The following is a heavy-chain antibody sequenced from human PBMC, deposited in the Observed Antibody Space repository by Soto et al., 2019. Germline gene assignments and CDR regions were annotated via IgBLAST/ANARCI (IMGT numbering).Heavy chain of an antibody. Sequence: SEPMPHTGTVSDGAVRDHYWSWIRRPPGRGLEWIGYIYRSGSTKYNPSLKSRLTISVDTSKNQFSLKLSSVTAADTAVYYCARTLDYGHMDVWGKGTTVTVSS. CDR3: ARTLDYGHMDV. D-gene: IGHD3-16*01. V-gene: IGHV4-4*09. J-gene: IGHJ6*03. CDR2: IYRSGST. CDR1: DGAVRDHY.